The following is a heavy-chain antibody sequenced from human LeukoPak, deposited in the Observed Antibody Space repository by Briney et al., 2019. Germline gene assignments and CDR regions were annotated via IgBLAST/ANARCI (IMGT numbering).Heavy chain of an antibody. CDR3: ARGWKLWTLDY. V-gene: IGHV3-74*01. J-gene: IGHJ4*02. CDR1: GFTFSDYW. CDR2: IISDGSSA. D-gene: IGHD5-18*01. Sequence: GGSLRLSCAASGFTFSDYWMHWVRQAPGKGLVWVSRIISDGSSATYADSVKGRFTMSRDNAKNTLYLQMNSLRAEDTAVYYCARGWKLWTLDYWGQGTLVTVSS.